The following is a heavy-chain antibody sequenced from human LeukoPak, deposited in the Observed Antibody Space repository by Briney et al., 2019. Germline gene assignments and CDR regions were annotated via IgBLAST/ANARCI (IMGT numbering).Heavy chain of an antibody. D-gene: IGHD4-17*01. CDR3: ARDRVPTVTGGWFDP. Sequence: SETLSLTCTVSGGSISSYYWSWIRQPAGKGLEWIGRIYTSGSTNYNPSLKSRVTMSVDTSKSQFSLKLSSATAADTAVYYCARDRVPTVTGGWFDPWGQGTLVTVSS. V-gene: IGHV4-4*07. CDR2: IYTSGST. J-gene: IGHJ5*02. CDR1: GGSISSYY.